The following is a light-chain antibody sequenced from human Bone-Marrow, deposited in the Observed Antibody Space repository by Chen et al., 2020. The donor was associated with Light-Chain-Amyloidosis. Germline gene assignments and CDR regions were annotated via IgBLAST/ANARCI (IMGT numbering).Light chain of an antibody. V-gene: IGKV4-1*01. CDR1: QSVLYSSNNRNY. CDR3: DQYYDTPWT. CDR2: WAS. J-gene: IGKJ1*01. Sequence: DTVMTQSPDSLAVSLGERATINCKSSQSVLYSSNNRNYLAWYQQKPGQPPKLLVYWASTRQSGVPARCSGSGCGTDLTRTISRRQAEDVAVYYCDQYYDTPWTFGQGTKVESK.